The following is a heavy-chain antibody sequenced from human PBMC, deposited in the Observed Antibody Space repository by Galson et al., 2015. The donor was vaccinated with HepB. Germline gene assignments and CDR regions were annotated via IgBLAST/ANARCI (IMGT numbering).Heavy chain of an antibody. V-gene: IGHV5-51*01. CDR2: IHPVDSQT. D-gene: IGHD3-10*01. J-gene: IGHJ6*03. CDR3: ARRTGSYQFYYMDV. Sequence: QSGAEVKKPGESLKISCKTSGYYFSSYWIGWVRQMPGRGLEWVGNIHPVDSQTRYSPSFQGQVTISADTSINTAYLQWTSLKASDTGMYFCARRTGSYQFYYMDVWGKGTTVIVSS. CDR1: GYYFSSYW.